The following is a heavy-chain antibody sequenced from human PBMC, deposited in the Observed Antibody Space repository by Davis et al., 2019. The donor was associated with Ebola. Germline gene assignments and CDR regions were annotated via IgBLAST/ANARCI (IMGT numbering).Heavy chain of an antibody. Sequence: GESLKIPCAASGFTFSTYSFNWVRQAPGKGLEWVSYINSISTTKYYADSVKGRFTISRDNAKNSLYLQMTSLRDEDTAVYYCATIRSTIATADRDIWGQGTMVTVSS. V-gene: IGHV3-48*02. CDR3: ATIRSTIATADRDI. CDR2: INSISTTK. D-gene: IGHD6-13*01. CDR1: GFTFSTYS. J-gene: IGHJ3*02.